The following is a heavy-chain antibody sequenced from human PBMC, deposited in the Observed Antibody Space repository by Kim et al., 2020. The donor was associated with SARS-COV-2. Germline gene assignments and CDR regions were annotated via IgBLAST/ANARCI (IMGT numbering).Heavy chain of an antibody. V-gene: IGHV4-31*03. CDR1: GGSISSGGYY. J-gene: IGHJ3*02. CDR3: ARQRHIVVVTAIVGAFDI. Sequence: SETLSLTCTVSGGSISSGGYYWSWIRQHPGKGLEWIGYIYYSGSTYYNPSLKSRVTISVDTSKNQFSLKLSSVTAADTAVYYCARQRHIVVVTAIVGAFDIWGQGTMVTVSS. CDR2: IYYSGST. D-gene: IGHD2-21*02.